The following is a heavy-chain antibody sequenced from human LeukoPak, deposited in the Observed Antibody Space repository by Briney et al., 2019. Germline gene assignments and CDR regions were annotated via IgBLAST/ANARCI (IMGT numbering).Heavy chain of an antibody. J-gene: IGHJ4*02. D-gene: IGHD2-2*01. CDR2: INPDGSTT. Sequence: GGSLRLSCAASGFTLSTYWMHWVRQAPGKGLVWVSRINPDGSTTTYADSVEGRFTISRDNAKNTLYLQMSSLRAEDTAVYYCARVGVGMYHFDHWGQGTLVIVSP. V-gene: IGHV3-74*01. CDR3: ARVGVGMYHFDH. CDR1: GFTLSTYW.